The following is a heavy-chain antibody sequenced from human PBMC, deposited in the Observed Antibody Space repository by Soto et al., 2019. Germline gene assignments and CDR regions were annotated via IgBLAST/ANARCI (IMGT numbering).Heavy chain of an antibody. CDR3: ARDVYSSSWYFDY. CDR2: INSDGSST. J-gene: IGHJ4*02. Sequence: EVQLVESGGGLVQPGGSLRLSCAASGFTFSSYWMHWVRQAPGKGLVWVSRINSDGSSTSYADSVRGRFPISRDNAKNTLYLQMNSLRAEDTAVYYCARDVYSSSWYFDYWGQGTLVTVSS. D-gene: IGHD6-13*01. V-gene: IGHV3-74*01. CDR1: GFTFSSYW.